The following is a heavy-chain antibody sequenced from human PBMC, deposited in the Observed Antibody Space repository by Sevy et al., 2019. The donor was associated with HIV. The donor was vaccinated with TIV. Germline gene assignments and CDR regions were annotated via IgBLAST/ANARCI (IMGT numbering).Heavy chain of an antibody. Sequence: GGSLRLSCAASGFTFNTHAMNWVRQAPGKGLEWVSVISGIGSSTYYAHSVKGRFTISRDNSKNTLYLQMNSLRAEDTAVYYCAKALNPALESMIEVIFRSLKGFDVWGQGTMVTVSS. CDR1: GFTFNTHA. CDR2: ISGIGSST. J-gene: IGHJ3*01. CDR3: AKALNPALESMIEVIFRSLKGFDV. V-gene: IGHV3-23*01. D-gene: IGHD3-22*01.